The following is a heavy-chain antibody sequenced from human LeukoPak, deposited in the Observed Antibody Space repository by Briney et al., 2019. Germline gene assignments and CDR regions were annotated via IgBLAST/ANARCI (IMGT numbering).Heavy chain of an antibody. J-gene: IGHJ4*02. V-gene: IGHV1-18*01. CDR1: VYTFTNCG. CDR3: ASDDTSGYTGFY. D-gene: IGHD3-22*01. CDR2: ISAYNGNT. Sequence: ASVKVSCKASVYTFTNCGISWVRQAPGQGLEWMGWISAYNGNTNYAQKLQGRVTMTTDTSTSTAYMELRSLRSDDTAVYYCASDDTSGYTGFYWGQGTLVTVSS.